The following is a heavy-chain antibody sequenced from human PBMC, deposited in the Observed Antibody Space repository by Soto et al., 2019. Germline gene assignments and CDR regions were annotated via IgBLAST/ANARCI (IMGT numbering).Heavy chain of an antibody. J-gene: IGHJ6*02. CDR3: AREELRFLEWLFSYYYYGMDV. D-gene: IGHD3-3*01. Sequence: ASVKVSCKASGGTFSSYAISWVRQAPGQGLEWMGGIIPIFGTANYAQKFQGRVTITADKSTSTAYMELSSLRSEDTAVYYCAREELRFLEWLFSYYYYGMDVWGQGTTVTVAS. CDR1: GGTFSSYA. V-gene: IGHV1-69*06. CDR2: IIPIFGTA.